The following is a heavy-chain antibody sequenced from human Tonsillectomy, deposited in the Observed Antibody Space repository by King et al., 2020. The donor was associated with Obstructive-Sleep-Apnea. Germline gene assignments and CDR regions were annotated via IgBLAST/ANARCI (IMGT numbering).Heavy chain of an antibody. J-gene: IGHJ4*02. CDR2: IYWEDVK. V-gene: IGHV2-5*02. CDR3: ARRPPLATYFDY. CDR1: WFSLSTSGVG. Sequence: TLKESGPTLVRPTQTPTLTCTFSWFSLSTSGVGVGWLRQPPGKALEWLSLIYWEDVKRYSPSLKSRLTITRDTSKNQLLLTMTNMDPVDTATYYWARRPPLATYFDYWGQGTLVTLP.